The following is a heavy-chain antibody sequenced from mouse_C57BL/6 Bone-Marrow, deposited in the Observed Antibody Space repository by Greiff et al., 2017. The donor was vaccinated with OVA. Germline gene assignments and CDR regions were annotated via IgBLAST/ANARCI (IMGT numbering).Heavy chain of an antibody. CDR3: RRDDDCDGGDGMDY. D-gene: IGHD2-4*01. J-gene: IGHJ4*01. CDR2: IDPETGGT. Sequence: VQLQQSGAELVRPGASVTLSCKASGYTFTDYEMHWVKQTPVHGLEWIGAIDPETGGTAYNQKFKGKATLTADKSSSTAYMELRSLTSEDSAVYYGRRDDDCDGGDGMDYGGRGPAVTVTS. CDR1: GYTFTDYE. V-gene: IGHV1-15*01.